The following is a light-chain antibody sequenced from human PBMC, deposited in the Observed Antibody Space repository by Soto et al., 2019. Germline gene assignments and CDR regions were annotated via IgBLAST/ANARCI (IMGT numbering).Light chain of an antibody. J-gene: IGKJ4*01. V-gene: IGKV1-39*01. CDR1: QSISSY. CDR2: AAS. Sequence: DIQMTQSPSSLSASVGDRVTITCRASQSISSYLNWYQQKPGKAPKLLIYAASSLQSGVPSRFSDSGSGTDFTLTISSLQPEDFATYYCQHSYSTLLTFGGETKVEIK. CDR3: QHSYSTLLT.